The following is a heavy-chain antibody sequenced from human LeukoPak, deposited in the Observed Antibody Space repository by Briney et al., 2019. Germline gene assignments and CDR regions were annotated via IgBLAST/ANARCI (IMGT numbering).Heavy chain of an antibody. V-gene: IGHV3-21*03. J-gene: IGHJ4*02. Sequence: GGSLRPSCAAPGFTFSSYNMNWVRQAPGKGLEWVSSITSSSNYIYYADSVKGRFTISRDNAKNSLYLQMNSLRAEDTTVYYCARDCWDYGSGSYCGIDYWGQGTLVTVSS. D-gene: IGHD3-10*01. CDR2: ITSSSNYI. CDR3: ARDCWDYGSGSYCGIDY. CDR1: GFTFSSYN.